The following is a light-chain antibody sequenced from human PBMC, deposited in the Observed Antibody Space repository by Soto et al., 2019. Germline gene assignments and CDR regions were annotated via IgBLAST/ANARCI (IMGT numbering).Light chain of an antibody. Sequence: QSALTQPASVSGSPGQSITISCTGTSSDVGGYNYVSWYQQHPGKAPKLMIYDVSNRPSGVSNRFSGSKSGNTASLTISGPQAEDEADYYCSSYTSSSTLDDVFGTGTKVTVL. J-gene: IGLJ1*01. CDR2: DVS. CDR3: SSYTSSSTLDDV. CDR1: SSDVGGYNY. V-gene: IGLV2-14*01.